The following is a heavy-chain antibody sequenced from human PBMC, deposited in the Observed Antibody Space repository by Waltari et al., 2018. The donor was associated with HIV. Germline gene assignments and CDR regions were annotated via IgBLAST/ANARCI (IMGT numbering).Heavy chain of an antibody. Sequence: EVQLVESGGGLVQPGGSLRLSCAASGFTFSNYDMHWVRQATGKVLGWVSGIGTAGDTYYPGSVKGRFTISRENAKNSLHLQMNSLRAGDTAVYYCVRICKLNCYYYYGMDVWGQGTTVTVSS. CDR2: IGTAGDT. J-gene: IGHJ6*02. D-gene: IGHD1-1*01. CDR3: VRICKLNCYYYYGMDV. V-gene: IGHV3-13*01. CDR1: GFTFSNYD.